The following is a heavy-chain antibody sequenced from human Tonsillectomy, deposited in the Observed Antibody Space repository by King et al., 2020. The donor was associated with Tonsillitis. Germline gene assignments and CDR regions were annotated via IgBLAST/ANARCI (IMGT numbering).Heavy chain of an antibody. CDR3: ARSRETVLRYFDWLFDF. CDR2: ISAYNVIT. D-gene: IGHD3-9*01. J-gene: IGHJ4*02. CDR1: GYTFSSYG. Sequence: VQLVESGGEVKKPGASVKVSCKASGYTFSSYGFSWMRQAPGQGLEWMGWISAYNVITNYAQKFQGRVAVTIDPATTTAFMELRSLTSDDTAVYYCARSRETVLRYFDWLFDFWGQGTLVTVSS. V-gene: IGHV1-18*01.